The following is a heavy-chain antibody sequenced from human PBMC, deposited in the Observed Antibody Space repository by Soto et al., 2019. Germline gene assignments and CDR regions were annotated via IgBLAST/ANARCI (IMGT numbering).Heavy chain of an antibody. J-gene: IGHJ5*02. CDR2: ISGADGNT. Sequence: ASVKVSCKASGYIFTNYAIHWVRQAPGQRLEWMGWISGADGNTRYSPKFQGRLTISTDTSASTAYMELSSLRSEDTAVYYCVKGGGNNYWDWFGPWGRGTLVTVSS. CDR1: GYIFTNYA. D-gene: IGHD5-12*01. V-gene: IGHV1-3*01. CDR3: VKGGGNNYWDWFGP.